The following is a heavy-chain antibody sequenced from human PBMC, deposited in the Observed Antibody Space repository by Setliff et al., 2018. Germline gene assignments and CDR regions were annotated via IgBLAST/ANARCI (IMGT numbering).Heavy chain of an antibody. Sequence: ASVKVSCKASGATFSSYGISWVRQAPGQGLEWMAGTIPIFGTTEYAQKFQGRLTIITDESTNTAFMQLSSLRSDDTAVYYCVREGVDSRSSTDYRYYMDVWGKGTTVTVFS. CDR1: GATFSSYG. CDR3: VREGVDSRSSTDYRYYMDV. D-gene: IGHD3-22*01. J-gene: IGHJ6*03. V-gene: IGHV1-69*05. CDR2: TIPIFGTT.